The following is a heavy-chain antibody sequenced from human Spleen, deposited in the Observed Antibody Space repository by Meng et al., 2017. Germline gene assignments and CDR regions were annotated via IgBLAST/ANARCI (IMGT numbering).Heavy chain of an antibody. CDR1: GFIFSNYW. J-gene: IGHJ4*02. CDR2: INQDGSVK. D-gene: IGHD3-22*01. CDR3: ARINYHDSSGYDED. V-gene: IGHV3-7*01. Sequence: GESLKISCAASGFIFSNYWMSWVRQAPGKGLEWVANINQDGSVKSYVGSVKGRFTVSRDNAKNSLFLQMNSLRAEDTATYYCARINYHDSSGYDEDWGQGTLVTVSS.